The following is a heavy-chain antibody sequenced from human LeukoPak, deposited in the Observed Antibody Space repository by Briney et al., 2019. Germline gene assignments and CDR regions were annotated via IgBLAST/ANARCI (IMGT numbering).Heavy chain of an antibody. J-gene: IGHJ4*02. CDR1: GGSFSGFY. Sequence: PSETLSLTCTVYGGSFSGFYWSWIRQPPGKGLEWIGEINHSRSTNYNPSLKSRVTISVDTSKNQFSLKLRSVTAADTAVYYCARRLVGLTFDYWGQGTLVTVSS. CDR2: INHSRST. CDR3: ARRLVGLTFDY. V-gene: IGHV4-34*01. D-gene: IGHD2-15*01.